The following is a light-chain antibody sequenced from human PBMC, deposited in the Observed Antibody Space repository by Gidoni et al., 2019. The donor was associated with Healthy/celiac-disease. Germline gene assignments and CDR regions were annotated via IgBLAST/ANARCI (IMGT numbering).Light chain of an antibody. Sequence: EIVLTQSPDTLSLSPGERATLSCRARQSVSSSYLAWYQQKPGQAPRLLIYGASSRATGIPDRFSGSGSGTDFTLTISRLEPEDFAVYYCKQYGSSPYTFGQGTKLEIK. CDR2: GAS. CDR3: KQYGSSPYT. CDR1: QSVSSSY. J-gene: IGKJ2*01. V-gene: IGKV3-20*01.